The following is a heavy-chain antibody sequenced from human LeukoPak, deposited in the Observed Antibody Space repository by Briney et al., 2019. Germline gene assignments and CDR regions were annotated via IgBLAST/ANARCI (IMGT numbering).Heavy chain of an antibody. CDR1: GFTFSDYY. CDR2: ITSSGSTI. CDR3: ARVISGTYGLDY. J-gene: IGHJ4*02. Sequence: PGGSLRLSCAASGFTFSDYYMTWISQAPGKGLEWVSYITSSGSTIHYADSVKGRFTISRDNAKDSLFLQMNSLRADDTAIYYCARVISGTYGLDYWGQGTLVTVSS. D-gene: IGHD3-10*01. V-gene: IGHV3-11*01.